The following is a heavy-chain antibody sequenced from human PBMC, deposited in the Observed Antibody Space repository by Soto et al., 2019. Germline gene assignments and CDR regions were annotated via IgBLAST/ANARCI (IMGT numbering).Heavy chain of an antibody. CDR2: ISFSDGGT. CDR3: VKGDRILGRQYFDL. V-gene: IGHV3-23*01. J-gene: IGHJ2*01. CDR1: GFTFSIYA. Sequence: HPGGSLGLSCAASGFTFSIYAMTWVRQALGKGLGWVSSISFSDGGTYYADSVKGRPTISRDNSKNTLFLQMNSLRVEGTAAYYCVKGDRILGRQYFDLWGRGTLVTVSS. D-gene: IGHD2-15*01.